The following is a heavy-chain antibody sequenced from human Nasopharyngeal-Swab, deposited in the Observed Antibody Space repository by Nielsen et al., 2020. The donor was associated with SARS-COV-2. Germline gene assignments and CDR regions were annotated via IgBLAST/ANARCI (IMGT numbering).Heavy chain of an antibody. V-gene: IGHV2-5*02. J-gene: IGHJ3*02. CDR2: IYWDDDK. CDR1: GFSLSTSGVG. CDR3: AHRMVIFDAFDI. D-gene: IGHD2-21*01. Sequence: SGSTLVKPTQTLTLTCTFSGFSLSTSGVGVGWIRQPPGKALEWLALIYWDDDKRYSPSLKSRLTITKDTSKNQVVLTMTNMDPVDTATYYCAHRMVIFDAFDIWGQGTMVTVSS.